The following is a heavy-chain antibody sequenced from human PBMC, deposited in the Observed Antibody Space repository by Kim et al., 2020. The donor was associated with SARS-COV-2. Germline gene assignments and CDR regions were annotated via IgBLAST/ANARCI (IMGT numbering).Heavy chain of an antibody. D-gene: IGHD5-18*01. CDR3: ARGKGYSYGSHLDY. V-gene: IGHV3-30*01. Sequence: ADSVQGRFTIARDNSKNTLYLQMNSLRAEDTAVYYCARGKGYSYGSHLDYWGQGTLVTVSS. J-gene: IGHJ4*02.